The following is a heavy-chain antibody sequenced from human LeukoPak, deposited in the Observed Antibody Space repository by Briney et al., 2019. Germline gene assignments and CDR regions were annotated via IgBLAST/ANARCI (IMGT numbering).Heavy chain of an antibody. CDR2: ICYSGST. CDR3: ASKTTYYDFWSGRTQYYMDV. J-gene: IGHJ6*03. V-gene: IGHV4-31*03. CDR1: GGSISSGGYY. D-gene: IGHD3-3*01. Sequence: PSETLSLTCTVSGGSISSGGYYWSWIRQHPGKGLEWIGYICYSGSTYYNPSLKSRVTISVDTSKNQFSLKLSSVTAADTAVYYCASKTTYYDFWSGRTQYYMDVWGKGTTVTVSS.